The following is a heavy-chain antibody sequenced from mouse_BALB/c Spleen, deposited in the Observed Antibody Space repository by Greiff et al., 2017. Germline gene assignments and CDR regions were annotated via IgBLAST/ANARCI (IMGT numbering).Heavy chain of an antibody. V-gene: IGHV1-4*01. CDR2: INPSSGYT. J-gene: IGHJ4*01. CDR3: ARNYRYDVGYAMDY. Sequence: QVQLQQSGAELARPGASVKMSCKASGYTFTSYTMHWVKQRPGQGLEWIGYINPSSGYTNYNQKFKDKATLTADKSSSTAYMQLSSLTSEDSAVYYCARNYRYDVGYAMDYWGQGTSVTVSS. CDR1: GYTFTSYT. D-gene: IGHD2-14*01.